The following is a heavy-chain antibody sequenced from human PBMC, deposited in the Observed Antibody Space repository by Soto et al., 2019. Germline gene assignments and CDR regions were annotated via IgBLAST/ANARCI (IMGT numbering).Heavy chain of an antibody. CDR1: GFTFSSYS. J-gene: IGHJ5*02. V-gene: IGHV3-48*02. CDR3: ARVPGGGYCSSNCGSDP. CDR2: ISSSSSTV. D-gene: IGHD2-2*01. Sequence: EVQLVESGGGLVQPGGSLRLSCAASGFTFSSYSMNWVRQAPGKGLEWVSYISSSSSTVYYADSVKGRFTISRDNAKNSLYLQMNSLRDEDTAVYYCARVPGGGYCSSNCGSDPWGQGTLVTVSS.